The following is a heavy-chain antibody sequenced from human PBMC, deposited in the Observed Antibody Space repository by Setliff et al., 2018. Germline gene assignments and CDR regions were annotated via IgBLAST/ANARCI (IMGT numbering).Heavy chain of an antibody. CDR1: GFTFSSHS. D-gene: IGHD3-3*01. V-gene: IGHV3-21*01. Sequence: GGSLSLSCAASGFTFSSHSMNWVRQAPGKGLEWVSSISSSSSYIYYADSVKGRFTISRDNAKNSLYLQMNSLRAEDTAVYYCARESSITIFGVPYYYYYMDVWGKGTTVTVSS. CDR2: ISSSSSYI. J-gene: IGHJ6*03. CDR3: ARESSITIFGVPYYYYYMDV.